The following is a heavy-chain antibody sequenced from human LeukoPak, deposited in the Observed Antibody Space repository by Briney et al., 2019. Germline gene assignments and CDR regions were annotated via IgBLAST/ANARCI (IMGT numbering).Heavy chain of an antibody. D-gene: IGHD1-26*01. CDR1: GFTFSSYA. CDR2: ISGSGGST. CDR3: AKGGELLRAFDY. J-gene: IGHJ4*02. V-gene: IGHV3-23*01. Sequence: GGSLRLSCAASGFTFSSYAMSWVRQAPGKGLEWVSAISGSGGSTYYADSVKGRFTISRDNSKNTLYLRMNSLRAEDTAVYYCAKGGELLRAFDYWGQGTLVTVSS.